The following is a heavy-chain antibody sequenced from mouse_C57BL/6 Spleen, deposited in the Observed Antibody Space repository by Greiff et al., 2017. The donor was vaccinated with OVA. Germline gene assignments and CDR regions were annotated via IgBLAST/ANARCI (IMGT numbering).Heavy chain of an antibody. Sequence: VQLQQSGPELVKPGASVKISCKASGYAFSSSWMNWVKQRPGKGLEWIGRIYPGDGDTNYNGKFKGKATLTADKSSSTAYMQLSSLTSEDSAVYFCARSPTGTGWYFDVWGTGTTVTVSS. CDR3: ARSPTGTGWYFDV. J-gene: IGHJ1*03. V-gene: IGHV1-82*01. D-gene: IGHD4-1*02. CDR1: GYAFSSSW. CDR2: IYPGDGDT.